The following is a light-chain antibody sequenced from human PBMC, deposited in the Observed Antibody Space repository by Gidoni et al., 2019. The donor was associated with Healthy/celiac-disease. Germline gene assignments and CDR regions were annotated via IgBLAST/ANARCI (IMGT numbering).Light chain of an antibody. CDR3: QQYNNWLWT. V-gene: IGKV3-15*01. CDR1: QSVSSN. CDR2: GAS. Sequence: EIVMTQSPATLSVSPGERATLSCRARQSVSSNLAWYQQKPGQAPRLLIYGASTRATGIPARFSGSGSGTEFTLTISSLQSEDVAVYYCQQYNNWLWTFGQGTKVEIK. J-gene: IGKJ1*01.